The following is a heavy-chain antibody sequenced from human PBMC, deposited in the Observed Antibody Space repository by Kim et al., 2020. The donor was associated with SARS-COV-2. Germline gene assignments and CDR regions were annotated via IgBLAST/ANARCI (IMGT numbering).Heavy chain of an antibody. J-gene: IGHJ4*02. Sequence: ASVKVSCKASGYTFTNYGVTWVRQAPGQGLEWMGWISVYNGNTNYAQKLQGRVTMTTDTSTSTAYMELRSLTSDDMAVYYCARDVPSYGSGTYYTFDYWGQGTLVTVSS. D-gene: IGHD3-10*01. CDR3: ARDVPSYGSGTYYTFDY. CDR1: GYTFTNYG. CDR2: ISVYNGNT. V-gene: IGHV1-18*03.